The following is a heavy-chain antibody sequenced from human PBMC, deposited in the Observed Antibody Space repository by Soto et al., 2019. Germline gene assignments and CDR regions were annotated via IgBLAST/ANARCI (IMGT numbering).Heavy chain of an antibody. D-gene: IGHD2-15*01. CDR2: MNPDGSIT. J-gene: IGHJ4*02. CDR3: VKERYWSLES. CDR1: GFTLSSKW. V-gene: IGHV3-74*03. Sequence: GGSLRLSCAASGFTLSSKWMHWVRQTPGKGLVWVSRMNPDGSITQYTDSAKGRFTISRDNTKNTLYLQMDSLRVEDTAVYYCVKERYWSLESWGQGTLVTVSS.